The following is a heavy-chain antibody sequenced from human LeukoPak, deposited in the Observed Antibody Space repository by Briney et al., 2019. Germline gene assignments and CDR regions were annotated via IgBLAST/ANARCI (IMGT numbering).Heavy chain of an antibody. CDR1: GGTFSSYA. Sequence: ASVKVSCKASGGTFSSYAISWVRQAPGQGLEGMGGIIPIFGTANYAQKFQGRVTITTDESTSTAYMELSSLRSEDTAVYYCASSPIPTEWPRFNWFDPWGQGTLVTVSS. CDR2: IIPIFGTA. D-gene: IGHD5-12*01. V-gene: IGHV1-69*05. J-gene: IGHJ5*02. CDR3: ASSPIPTEWPRFNWFDP.